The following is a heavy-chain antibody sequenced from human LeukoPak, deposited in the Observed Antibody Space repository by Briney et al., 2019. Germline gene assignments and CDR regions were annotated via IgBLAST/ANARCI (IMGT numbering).Heavy chain of an antibody. V-gene: IGHV4-38-2*01. CDR2: IYHSGST. CDR1: GYSISGGYY. CDR3: ARLGWSRTAFDY. D-gene: IGHD2-15*01. J-gene: IGHJ4*02. Sequence: PSETLSLTCAVSGYSISGGYYWGWIRQPPGKGLEWIGSIYHSGSTYYNPSLKSRVTISVDTSKNQFSLKLSSVTAADTAVYYCARLGWSRTAFDYWGQGTLVTVS.